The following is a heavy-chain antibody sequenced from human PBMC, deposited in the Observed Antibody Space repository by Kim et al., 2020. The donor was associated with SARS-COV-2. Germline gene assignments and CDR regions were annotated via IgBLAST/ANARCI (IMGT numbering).Heavy chain of an antibody. CDR3: AKDLYPYCSSTSCYHMYDNYYYYYGMDV. D-gene: IGHD2-2*01. Sequence: GGSLRLSCAASGFTFSSYAMSWVRQAPGKGLEWVSAISGSGGSTYYTDSVKGRFTISRDNSKNTLYLQMNSLRAEDTAVYYCAKDLYPYCSSTSCYHMYDNYYYYYGMDVWGQGTTVTVSS. CDR2: ISGSGGST. J-gene: IGHJ6*02. V-gene: IGHV3-23*01. CDR1: GFTFSSYA.